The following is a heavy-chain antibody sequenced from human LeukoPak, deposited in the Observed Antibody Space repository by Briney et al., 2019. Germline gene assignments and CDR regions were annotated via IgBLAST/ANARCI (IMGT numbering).Heavy chain of an antibody. CDR1: GGSICSGDYY. D-gene: IGHD2-15*01. J-gene: IGHJ5*02. V-gene: IGHV4-30-4*01. CDR2: IYYSGST. CDR3: ARRGPLLPSYNWFDP. Sequence: SETLSPTCTVSGGSICSGDYYWSWIRQPPGKGLEWIGYIYYSGSTYYNPSLKSRVTISVDTSKNQFSLKLSSVTAADTAVYYCARRGPLLPSYNWFDPWGQGTLVTVSS.